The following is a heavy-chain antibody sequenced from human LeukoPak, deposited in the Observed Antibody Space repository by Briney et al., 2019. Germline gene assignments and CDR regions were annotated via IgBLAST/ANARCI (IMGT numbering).Heavy chain of an antibody. Sequence: SETLSLTCAVSGGSISSSNWWSWVRQPPGKGLEWIGEIFHSGSTNYNPSLKSRVTISVDKSKNQFSLKLSSVTAADTAVYYCARITIFGVVGPSYYYYGMDVWGQGTTVTVSS. CDR3: ARITIFGVVGPSYYYYGMDV. V-gene: IGHV4-4*02. CDR1: GGSISSSNW. CDR2: IFHSGST. J-gene: IGHJ6*02. D-gene: IGHD3-3*01.